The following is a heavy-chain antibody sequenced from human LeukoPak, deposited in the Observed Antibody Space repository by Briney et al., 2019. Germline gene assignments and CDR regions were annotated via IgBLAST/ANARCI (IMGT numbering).Heavy chain of an antibody. V-gene: IGHV4-59*08. CDR1: GGSISSYY. CDR3: ARTLHDILTGYSYYFDY. J-gene: IGHJ4*02. D-gene: IGHD3-9*01. Sequence: SETLSLTCSVSGGSISSYYWSWIRQPPGKGLEWIGYIYHSGSTNYNPSLKSRVTMSVDTSKNQFSLKLSSVTAADTAVYYCARTLHDILTGYSYYFDYWGQGTLVTVSS. CDR2: IYHSGST.